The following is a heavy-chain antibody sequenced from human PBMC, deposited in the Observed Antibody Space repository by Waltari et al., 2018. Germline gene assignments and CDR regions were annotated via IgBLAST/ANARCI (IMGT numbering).Heavy chain of an antibody. J-gene: IGHJ3*02. CDR1: GGTFSRYA. Sequence: QVQLVQSGAEVKKPGSSVKVSCKASGGTFSRYAISWVRQAPGQGLEWMGGIIPIFGIANYAQKFQGWVTMTRDTSISTAYMELRRLRSDDTAVYYCARESFGSGSYSIAFDIWGQGTMVTVSS. CDR3: ARESFGSGSYSIAFDI. D-gene: IGHD1-26*01. V-gene: IGHV1-69*17. CDR2: IIPIFGIA.